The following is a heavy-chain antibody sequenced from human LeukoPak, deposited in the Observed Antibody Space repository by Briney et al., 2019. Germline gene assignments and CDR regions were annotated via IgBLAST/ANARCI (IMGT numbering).Heavy chain of an antibody. J-gene: IGHJ4*02. CDR1: GVTLSSYS. CDR3: ARTGGDLVGATPDY. CDR2: ISSSSSYI. D-gene: IGHD1-26*01. Sequence: GGSLRLSRAASGVTLSSYSMNWVRQAPGKGLEWVASISSSSSYIYYADSVKGRFTISRDNAKNSLYLQMNSLRAEDTAVYYCARTGGDLVGATPDYWGQGTLVTVSS. V-gene: IGHV3-21*01.